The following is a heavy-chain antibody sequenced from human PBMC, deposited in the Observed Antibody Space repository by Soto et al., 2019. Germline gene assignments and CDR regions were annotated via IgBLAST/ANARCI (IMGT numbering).Heavy chain of an antibody. D-gene: IGHD1-7*01. CDR3: AGTTSHQWYYLDV. J-gene: IGHJ6*03. CDR2: TYYRSRWYN. CDR1: GDSFSSNSAA. Sequence: SPTLSLTCAISGDSFSSNSAAWNWIRLSPSRGLEWLARTYYRSRWYNDYAVSVRSRITVNPDTSKNQFSLQLTSVTPEDTAVYYCAGTTSHQWYYLDVWGKATTVTVSS. V-gene: IGHV6-1*01.